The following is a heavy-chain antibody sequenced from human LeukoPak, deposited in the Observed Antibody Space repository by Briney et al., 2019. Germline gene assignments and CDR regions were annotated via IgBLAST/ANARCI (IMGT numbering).Heavy chain of an antibody. CDR2: INHSGST. CDR3: ARMNRSRATMIVVVRLYDWFDP. D-gene: IGHD3-22*01. V-gene: IGHV4-34*01. J-gene: IGHJ5*02. CDR1: GGSFSGYY. Sequence: PSGTLSLTCAVYGGSFSGYYWSWIRQPPGKGLEWIGEINHSGSTNYNPSLKSRVTISVDTSKNQFSLKLSSVTAADTAVYYCARMNRSRATMIVVVRLYDWFDPWGQGTLVTVSS.